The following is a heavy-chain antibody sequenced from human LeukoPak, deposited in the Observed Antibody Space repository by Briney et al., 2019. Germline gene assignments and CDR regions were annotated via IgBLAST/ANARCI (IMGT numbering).Heavy chain of an antibody. Sequence: GGSLRLSCAASGFTFSSYGMHWVRQAPGRGLEWVAFIRYDGSNKYYADSVKGRFTISRDNSKNTLYLQMNSLRAEDTAVYYCANGRYTVIDYWGQGTLVTVSS. V-gene: IGHV3-30*02. J-gene: IGHJ4*02. D-gene: IGHD4-17*01. CDR3: ANGRYTVIDY. CDR2: IRYDGSNK. CDR1: GFTFSSYG.